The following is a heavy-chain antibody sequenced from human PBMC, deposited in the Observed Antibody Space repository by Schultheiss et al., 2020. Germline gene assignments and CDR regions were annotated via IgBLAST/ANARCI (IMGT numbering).Heavy chain of an antibody. V-gene: IGHV1-18*01. CDR1: GYTFTSYG. D-gene: IGHD2-21*02. CDR3: ARDKGDMVTATINWFDP. Sequence: ASVKVSCKASGYTFTSYGISWVRQAPGQGLEWMGWISAYNGNTNYAQRFQGRVTMTRDTSISTAYMELSSLRSDDTAVYYCARDKGDMVTATINWFDPWGQGTLVTVSS. CDR2: ISAYNGNT. J-gene: IGHJ5*02.